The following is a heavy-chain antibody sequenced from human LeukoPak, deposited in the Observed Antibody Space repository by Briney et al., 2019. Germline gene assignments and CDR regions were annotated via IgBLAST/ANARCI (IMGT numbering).Heavy chain of an antibody. V-gene: IGHV1-2*02. D-gene: IGHD2-21*01. J-gene: IGHJ6*02. CDR2: INPNSGGT. CDR3: AKTDHIVFYYYYYGMDV. Sequence: GASVKVSCKASGYTFTGYYMHWVRQAPGQGLEWMGWINPNSGGTNYAQKFQGRVTMTRDTSISTAYMELSRLRSDDTAVYYCAKTDHIVFYYYYYGMDVWGQGTTVTVSS. CDR1: GYTFTGYY.